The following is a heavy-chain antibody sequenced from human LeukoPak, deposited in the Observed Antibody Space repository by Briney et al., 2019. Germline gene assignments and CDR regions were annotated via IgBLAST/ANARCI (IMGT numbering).Heavy chain of an antibody. CDR1: GDSVSSNTAA. CDR3: ARDGGNYLDF. CDR2: TYYRSKWYY. D-gene: IGHD4-23*01. V-gene: IGHV6-1*01. Sequence: SQTLSLTCAISGDSVSSNTAAWNWVRQSPSRGLEWLGRTYYRSKWYYDYATSVSSRIAINPDTSKNLFSLQLNSVTPEDTAVYYCARDGGNYLDFWGQGNLVTVSS. J-gene: IGHJ4*02.